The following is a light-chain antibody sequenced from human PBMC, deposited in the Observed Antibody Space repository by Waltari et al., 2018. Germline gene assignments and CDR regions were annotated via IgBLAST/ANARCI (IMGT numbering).Light chain of an antibody. J-gene: IGKJ1*01. Sequence: EIVMTQSPATLSVSPGERATLSCRASQSINTNLAWYQQKPGQAPRLLIYGASTRATGIPARFSGSGSGTEFTLTISSMQSEDFAFFYCQQYNGWPRTFGQGTKVEIK. CDR1: QSINTN. V-gene: IGKV3-15*01. CDR2: GAS. CDR3: QQYNGWPRT.